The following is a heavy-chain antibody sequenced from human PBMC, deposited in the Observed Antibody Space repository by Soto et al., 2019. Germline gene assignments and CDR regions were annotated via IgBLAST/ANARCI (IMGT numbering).Heavy chain of an antibody. J-gene: IGHJ6*02. V-gene: IGHV6-1*01. CDR3: ARDLAAAGPPSDYYYYYGMDV. D-gene: IGHD6-13*01. CDR2: TYYRSKWYN. Sequence: SQTLSLTCAISGDSVSSNSAAWNWIRQSPSRGLEWLGRTYYRSKWYNDYAVSVKSRITINPDTSKNQFSLQLNSVTPEDTAVYYCARDLAAAGPPSDYYYYYGMDVWGQGTTVTVSS. CDR1: GDSVSSNSAA.